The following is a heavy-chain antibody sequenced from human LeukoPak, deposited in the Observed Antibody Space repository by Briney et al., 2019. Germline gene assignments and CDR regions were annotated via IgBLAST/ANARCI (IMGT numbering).Heavy chain of an antibody. CDR1: GFTFGDYA. D-gene: IGHD1-26*01. Sequence: PGGSLRLSCTASGFTFGDYAMSWVRQAPGKGLEWVGFIRSKAYGGTTEYAASVKGRFTISRDDSKSIAYLQMNSLKTEDTAVYYCTRVGVGYYSDYWGQGTLVTVSS. CDR2: IRSKAYGGTT. V-gene: IGHV3-49*04. J-gene: IGHJ4*02. CDR3: TRVGVGYYSDY.